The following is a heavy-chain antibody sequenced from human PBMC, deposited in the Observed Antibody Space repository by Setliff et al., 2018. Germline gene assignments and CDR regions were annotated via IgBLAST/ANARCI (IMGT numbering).Heavy chain of an antibody. J-gene: IGHJ5*02. Sequence: PSETLSLTCTVSGGSVRTSSYYWGWIRQSPGKGLEWIGSIYFTGNTYYSPSLKSRVTISADTSKNQFSLKLTSLTATDTAIYYCARNGRFYDFTDYFPNWFDPWGQGTLVTVSS. CDR3: ARNGRFYDFTDYFPNWFDP. CDR2: IYFTGNT. CDR1: GGSVRTSSYY. V-gene: IGHV4-39*01. D-gene: IGHD3-22*01.